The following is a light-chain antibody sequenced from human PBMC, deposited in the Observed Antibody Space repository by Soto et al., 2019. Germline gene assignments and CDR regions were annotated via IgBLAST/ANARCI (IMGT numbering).Light chain of an antibody. CDR3: CSFTSINTWV. CDR1: SSDVGGYNY. J-gene: IGLJ3*02. V-gene: IGLV2-14*01. Sequence: QSALTQPASVSGSPGQSITISCTGTSSDVGGYNYVSWYQPHPGKAPKLMIYEVSNRHSGVSNRCSGSKSGNTASLPISGLQPEDEADDYCCSFTSINTWVFGGGTKLTVL. CDR2: EVS.